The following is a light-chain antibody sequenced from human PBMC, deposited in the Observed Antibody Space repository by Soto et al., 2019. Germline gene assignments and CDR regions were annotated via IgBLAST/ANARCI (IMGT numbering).Light chain of an antibody. CDR3: QQSASIPHT. V-gene: IGKV1-6*01. J-gene: IGKJ2*01. CDR1: RDIGND. Sequence: AIQMTQSPSSLSASVGDRVTITCRASRDIGNDLGWYQQKPGKAPKHLIFAASNLQSGVPSRFSGGGSGTDFTLTISSLQADDFATYFCQQSASIPHTFGQGTSLEIK. CDR2: AAS.